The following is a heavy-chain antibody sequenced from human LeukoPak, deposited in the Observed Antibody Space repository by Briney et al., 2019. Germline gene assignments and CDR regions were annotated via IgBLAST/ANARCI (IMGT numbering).Heavy chain of an antibody. Sequence: GGSLRLSCAASGFTFSSYSMNWVRQAPGKGLEWVSSISSSSSYIYYADSVKGRFTISRDNAKNSLHLQMNSLRAEDTAVYYCARERGSIAAAGTPYFDYWGQRTLVTVSS. V-gene: IGHV3-21*01. D-gene: IGHD6-13*01. CDR1: GFTFSSYS. CDR2: ISSSSSYI. J-gene: IGHJ4*02. CDR3: ARERGSIAAAGTPYFDY.